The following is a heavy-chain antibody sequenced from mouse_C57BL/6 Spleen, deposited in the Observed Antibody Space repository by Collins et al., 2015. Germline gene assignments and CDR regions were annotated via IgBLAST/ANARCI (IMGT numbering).Heavy chain of an antibody. V-gene: IGHV3-2*02. D-gene: IGHD2-14*01. J-gene: IGHJ3*01. CDR1: GYSITSDYA. CDR3: ARGHYRYEAWFAY. Sequence: DVQLQESGPGLVKPSQSLSLTCTVTGYSITSDYAWNWIRQFPGNKLEWMGYISYSGSTSYNPSLKSRISITRDTSKNQFFLQLNSVTTEDTATYYCARGHYRYEAWFAYWGQGTLVTVSA. CDR2: ISYSGST.